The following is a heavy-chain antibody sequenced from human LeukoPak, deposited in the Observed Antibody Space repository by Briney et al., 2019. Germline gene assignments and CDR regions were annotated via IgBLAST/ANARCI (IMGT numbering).Heavy chain of an antibody. D-gene: IGHD6-19*01. CDR2: IYHSGST. Sequence: SETLSLTCTVSGYSISSGYYWGWIRQPPGKGLEWIGSIYHSGSTYYNPSLKSRVTISVDTSKNQFSLKLSSVTAADTAIYYCARHLRLAQQWLVMVYYFDYWGQGTLVTVSS. J-gene: IGHJ4*02. V-gene: IGHV4-38-2*02. CDR3: ARHLRLAQQWLVMVYYFDY. CDR1: GYSISSGYY.